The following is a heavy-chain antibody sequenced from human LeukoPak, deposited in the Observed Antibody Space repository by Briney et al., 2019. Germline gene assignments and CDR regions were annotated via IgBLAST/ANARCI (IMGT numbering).Heavy chain of an antibody. CDR1: GFTFSTYA. V-gene: IGHV3-23*01. Sequence: GGSLRLSCTASGFTFSTYAMSWVRQAPGKGLEWVSGISGSDGRTFYTDSVKGRFTISRDNSKNTLYLQMNSLTAEDTAVYYYAKVRDWYFDLWGRGTLVTVTS. CDR2: ISGSDGRT. CDR3: AKVRDWYFDL. J-gene: IGHJ2*01.